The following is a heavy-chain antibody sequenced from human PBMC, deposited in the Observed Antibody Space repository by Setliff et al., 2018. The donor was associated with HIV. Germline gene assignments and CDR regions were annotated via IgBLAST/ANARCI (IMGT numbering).Heavy chain of an antibody. V-gene: IGHV3-15*01. J-gene: IGHJ4*02. Sequence: GGSLRLSCAASGFTFSTHWMSWVRQAPGKGLEWLARIKSETDGGTTDYAAPVKGRFTILGDDSKNMLYLEMSNLQTEDTAMYYCTHMGHYFDGTGYNRMYYFDYWGQGALVTVSS. CDR2: IKSETDGGTT. D-gene: IGHD3-22*01. CDR1: GFTFSTHW. CDR3: THMGHYFDGTGYNRMYYFDY.